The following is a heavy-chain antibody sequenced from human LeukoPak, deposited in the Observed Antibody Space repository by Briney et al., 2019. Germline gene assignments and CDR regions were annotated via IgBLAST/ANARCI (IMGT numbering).Heavy chain of an antibody. CDR2: IGSSGSTI. J-gene: IGHJ3*02. CDR3: ARGSGIAAAASALGAFDI. V-gene: IGHV3-11*04. D-gene: IGHD6-13*01. Sequence: GGSLRLSCAASGFTFSSYAMSWIRQAPGKGLEWVSYIGSSGSTIYYADSVKGRFTISRDNAKNSLYLQMNSLGAEDTAVYYCARGSGIAAAASALGAFDIWGQGTMVTVSS. CDR1: GFTFSSYA.